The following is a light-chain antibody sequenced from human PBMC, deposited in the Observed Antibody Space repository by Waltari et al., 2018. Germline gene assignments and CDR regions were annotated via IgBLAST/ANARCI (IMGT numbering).Light chain of an antibody. Sequence: QSALTQPASVSGSPGQSITISCTGTSSDVGSYNLVSWYQQHPGKAPKLMVYEGSKRPSGVSNRSSVAKSGNTASLTISGLQAEDEADYYCCSYAGSSTFEVFGGGTKLTVL. CDR2: EGS. J-gene: IGLJ2*01. CDR3: CSYAGSSTFEV. CDR1: SSDVGSYNL. V-gene: IGLV2-23*03.